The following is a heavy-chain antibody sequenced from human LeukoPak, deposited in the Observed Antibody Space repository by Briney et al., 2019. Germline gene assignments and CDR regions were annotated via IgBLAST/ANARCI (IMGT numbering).Heavy chain of an antibody. CDR1: GFIFSSYA. D-gene: IGHD1/OR15-1a*01. V-gene: IGHV3-7*01. CDR3: TRDNNNLFDY. CDR2: INPGGSDK. Sequence: GGSLRLSCAASGFIFSSYAMSWVRQAPGKGLEWVANINPGGSDKYYVDSVRGRFTISRDNAENSLYLQVNSLRAEDTAVYYCTRDNNNLFDYWGQGTLVTVSS. J-gene: IGHJ4*02.